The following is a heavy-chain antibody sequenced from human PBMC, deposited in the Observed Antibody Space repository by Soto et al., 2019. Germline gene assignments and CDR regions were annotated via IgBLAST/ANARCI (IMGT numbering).Heavy chain of an antibody. CDR2: IYYSGST. D-gene: IGHD2-15*01. J-gene: IGHJ3*02. V-gene: IGHV4-59*08. CDR1: GGSISSYY. Sequence: PSETLSLTCTVSGGSISSYYWNWIRQPPGKGLEWIGHIYYSGSTNYNPSLKSRVTISVDTSKNQFSLKLSSVTAADTAVYYCARLELRVFCSGGSCRRAFDIWGQGTMVTVSS. CDR3: ARLELRVFCSGGSCRRAFDI.